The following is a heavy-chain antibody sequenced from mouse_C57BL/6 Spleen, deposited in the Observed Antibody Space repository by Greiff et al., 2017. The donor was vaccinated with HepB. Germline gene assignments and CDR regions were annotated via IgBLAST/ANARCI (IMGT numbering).Heavy chain of an antibody. V-gene: IGHV5-17*01. J-gene: IGHJ1*03. CDR1: GFTFSDYG. D-gene: IGHD1-1*01. CDR3: ARPGVVGGYFDV. CDR2: ISSGSSTI. Sequence: EVKLVESGGGLVKPGGSLKLSCAASGFTFSDYGMHWVRQAPEKGLEWVAYISSGSSTIYYADTVKGRFTISRDNAKNTLFLQMTSLRSEDTAMYYCARPGVVGGYFDVWGTGTTVTVSS.